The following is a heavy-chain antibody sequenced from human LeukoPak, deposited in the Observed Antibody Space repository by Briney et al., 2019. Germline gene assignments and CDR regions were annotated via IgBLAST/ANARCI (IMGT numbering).Heavy chain of an antibody. D-gene: IGHD2-21*02. J-gene: IGHJ4*02. Sequence: GESLKISCKGSGYSFTSYWIGWVRQMPGKGLEWMGIIYPGDSDTRYSPSFQGQVTISADKSISTAYLQWSSLKASDTAMYYCARRGLAYCGGDCYSDYWGQGTLVTVSS. CDR1: GYSFTSYW. CDR3: ARRGLAYCGGDCYSDY. V-gene: IGHV5-51*01. CDR2: IYPGDSDT.